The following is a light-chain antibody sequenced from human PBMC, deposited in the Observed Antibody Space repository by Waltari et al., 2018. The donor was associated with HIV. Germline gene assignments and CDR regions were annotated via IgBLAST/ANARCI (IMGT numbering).Light chain of an antibody. Sequence: QLVLTQSPSASASLGASVKLTCILSSAPLNYAIAWHPPQPEKGPRYLMKINSDGSHSKGDGVPDRFSGSTSGAERYLTISSLQSEDEADYYCQTWATGIVVFGRGTKLTVL. CDR3: QTWATGIVV. J-gene: IGLJ2*01. V-gene: IGLV4-69*01. CDR2: INSDGSH. CDR1: SAPLNYA.